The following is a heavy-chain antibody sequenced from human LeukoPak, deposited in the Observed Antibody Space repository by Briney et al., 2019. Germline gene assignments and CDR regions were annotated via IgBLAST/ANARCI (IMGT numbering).Heavy chain of an antibody. J-gene: IGHJ4*02. Sequence: ASVKVSCKASGYTFTGYYMHWVRQAPGRGLEWMGWINPNSGGTNYAQKFQGRVTMTRDTSISTAYMELSRLRSDDTAVYFCARVGGTITMVRGVIQYYFDYWGQGTLVTVSS. CDR2: INPNSGGT. CDR1: GYTFTGYY. CDR3: ARVGGTITMVRGVIQYYFDY. V-gene: IGHV1-2*02. D-gene: IGHD3-10*01.